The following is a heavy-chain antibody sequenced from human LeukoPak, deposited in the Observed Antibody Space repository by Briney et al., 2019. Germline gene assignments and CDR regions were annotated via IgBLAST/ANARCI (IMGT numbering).Heavy chain of an antibody. V-gene: IGHV4-61*02. CDR3: ARGGSGWNYYYYYMDV. J-gene: IGHJ6*03. D-gene: IGHD6-19*01. CDR1: GGSISSGGYS. Sequence: SETLSLTCAVSGGSISSGGYSWSWIRQPAGKGLEWIGRIYTSGSTNYNPSLKSRVTISVDTSKNQFSLKLSSVTAADTAVYYCARGGSGWNYYYYYMDVWGKGTTVTISS. CDR2: IYTSGST.